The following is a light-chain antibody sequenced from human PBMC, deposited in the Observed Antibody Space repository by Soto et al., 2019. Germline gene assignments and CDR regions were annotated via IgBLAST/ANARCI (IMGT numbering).Light chain of an antibody. V-gene: IGKV1-39*01. CDR2: ASY. Sequence: DIQITQSPSSLSASVGDRVTITCRASQSISSHLNWYQHKPGRPPRLLIFASYILEGGVPSRFSGSGSDTYFTLTIGSLQPEDVATYHCQHSYITPRYTFGQGTKVEI. CDR3: QHSYITPRYT. CDR1: QSISSH. J-gene: IGKJ2*01.